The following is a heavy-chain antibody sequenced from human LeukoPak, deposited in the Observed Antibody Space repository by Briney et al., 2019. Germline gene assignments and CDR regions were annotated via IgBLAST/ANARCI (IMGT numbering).Heavy chain of an antibody. V-gene: IGHV4-34*01. J-gene: IGHJ4*02. CDR2: INHIGST. D-gene: IGHD2-8*01. Sequence: SETLSLTCAVYGGSFSGYYWSWIRQPPGKGLEWIGEINHIGSTNYNPSLKSRATTSVDTSKNQFYLKLSSVTAADTAVYYCARADIVLMVSASETYYFDYWGQGTLVTVSS. CDR3: ARADIVLMVSASETYYFDY. CDR1: GGSFSGYY.